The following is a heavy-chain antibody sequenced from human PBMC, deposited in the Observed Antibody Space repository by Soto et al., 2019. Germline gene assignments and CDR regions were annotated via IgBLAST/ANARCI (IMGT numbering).Heavy chain of an antibody. Sequence: ASAKVSCKASGYTVTSYAMHWVRKAPGQRLEWMGWINAGNGNTKYSQKFQGRVTITRDTSASTAYMELSSLRSEDTAVYYCARDRRQQLVLPSYGMDVWGQGTTVTVSS. J-gene: IGHJ6*02. CDR3: ARDRRQQLVLPSYGMDV. CDR1: GYTVTSYA. V-gene: IGHV1-3*01. D-gene: IGHD6-6*01. CDR2: INAGNGNT.